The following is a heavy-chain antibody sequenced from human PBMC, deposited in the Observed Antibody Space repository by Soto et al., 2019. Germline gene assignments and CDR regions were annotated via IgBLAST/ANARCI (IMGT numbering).Heavy chain of an antibody. Sequence: QVHLQESGPGLVKPSQTLTLTCTVSGASISSGGYYWSWFRQHPGKGLEWIGYIYYTGTTDYNPSLKSRVTISIDTSETQFSLNLSSVTAADTAVYFCARGAYGDYAYWGQGTLVTVSS. J-gene: IGHJ4*02. CDR2: IYYTGTT. CDR3: ARGAYGDYAY. V-gene: IGHV4-31*03. CDR1: GASISSGGYY. D-gene: IGHD4-17*01.